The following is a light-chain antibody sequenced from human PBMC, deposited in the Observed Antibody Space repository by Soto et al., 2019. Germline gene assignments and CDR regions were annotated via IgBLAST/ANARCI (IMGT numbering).Light chain of an antibody. CDR1: QGIRND. J-gene: IGKJ1*01. V-gene: IGKV1-39*01. CDR3: QQSYSTPWT. Sequence: DIQMTQSPSTLSASVGDRVTIACRASQGIRNDLGWYQQKPGKAPRLLIYAASSLQSGVPSRFSGSRSGTDFTLTISSLQPEDFATYYCQQSYSTPWTFGQGTKVDI. CDR2: AAS.